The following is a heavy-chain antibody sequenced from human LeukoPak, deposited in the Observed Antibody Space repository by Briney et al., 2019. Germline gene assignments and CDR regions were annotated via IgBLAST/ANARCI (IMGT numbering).Heavy chain of an antibody. CDR2: ISGSGGST. Sequence: GGSLRLSCAASGFTFNNYAMSWVRQAPAKGLEWVSTISGSGGSTYYADSVKGRFNISRDNSRNRMYVQMNSQRGEDTAVYYCAKDRAAPATPYNWFDPWGQGTLVTVSS. V-gene: IGHV3-23*01. D-gene: IGHD6-13*01. CDR3: AKDRAAPATPYNWFDP. J-gene: IGHJ5*02. CDR1: GFTFNNYA.